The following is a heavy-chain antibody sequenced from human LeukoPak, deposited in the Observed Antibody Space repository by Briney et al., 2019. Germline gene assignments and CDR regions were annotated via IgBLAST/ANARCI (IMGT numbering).Heavy chain of an antibody. CDR3: AKTLRYFDWPPEGDY. J-gene: IGHJ4*02. D-gene: IGHD3-9*01. CDR2: IYSGGST. V-gene: IGHV3-66*01. Sequence: GGSLRLSCAASGFTVSSNYMSWVRQAPGKGLEWVSVIYSGGSTYYADSVKGRFTISRDNSKNTLYLQMNSLRAEDTAVYYCAKTLRYFDWPPEGDYWGQGTLVTVSS. CDR1: GFTVSSNY.